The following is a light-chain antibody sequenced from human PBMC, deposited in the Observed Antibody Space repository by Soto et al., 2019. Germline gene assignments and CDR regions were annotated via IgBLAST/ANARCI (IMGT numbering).Light chain of an antibody. J-gene: IGKJ1*01. CDR3: QQYNNWPRGT. V-gene: IGKV3-15*01. CDR1: QSVSSN. CDR2: GAS. Sequence: EIVMTQSPATLSVSPGERATLSCRASQSVSSNFAWYQQKPGQATRLLIYGASTRTTGIPARFSGSGSGTEFTLTISILQSEDFAVYYCQQYNNWPRGTLGQGTKVEIK.